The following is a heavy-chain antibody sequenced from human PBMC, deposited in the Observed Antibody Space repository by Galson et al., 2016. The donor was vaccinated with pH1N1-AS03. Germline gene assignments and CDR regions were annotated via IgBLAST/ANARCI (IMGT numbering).Heavy chain of an antibody. CDR3: ARVPYSYGMDA. CDR1: GFTFSGYW. CDR2: IKQDGSEK. V-gene: IGHV3-7*01. Sequence: CAASGFTFSGYWMSWVRQAPGKGLEWVAHIKQDGSEKYYVDSVKGRFTISRDNAKNSLYLQMNSLRAEDTAVYYCARVPYSYGMDAWGQGTTVTVSS. J-gene: IGHJ6*02.